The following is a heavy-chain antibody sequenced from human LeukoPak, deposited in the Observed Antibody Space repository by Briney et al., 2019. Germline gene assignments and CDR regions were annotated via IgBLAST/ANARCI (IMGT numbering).Heavy chain of an antibody. Sequence: SETLSLTCTVSGGSISSYYWTWIRQTPGKGLEWIGYMYNSGSTNYNPSLKSRVTISLDTSKNQFSLRLSSLTAADTAVYYCARSSLAVAGIFDYWGQGTLVSVSS. J-gene: IGHJ4*02. CDR3: ARSSLAVAGIFDY. D-gene: IGHD6-19*01. CDR2: MYNSGST. V-gene: IGHV4-59*01. CDR1: GGSISSYY.